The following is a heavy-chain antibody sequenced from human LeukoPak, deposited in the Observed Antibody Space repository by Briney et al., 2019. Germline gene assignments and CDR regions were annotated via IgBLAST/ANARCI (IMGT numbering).Heavy chain of an antibody. J-gene: IGHJ5*02. Sequence: GGSLRLSCAASGFSFSSYEMNWVRQAPGKGLEWVSYISGFSNTIKYADSVKGRFTISRDNAKNSLSLQMNSLRAEDTAAYYCARPLMYYYGSETYFWFDPWGQGTLVTVSS. D-gene: IGHD3-10*01. CDR1: GFSFSSYE. V-gene: IGHV3-48*03. CDR2: ISGFSNTI. CDR3: ARPLMYYYGSETYFWFDP.